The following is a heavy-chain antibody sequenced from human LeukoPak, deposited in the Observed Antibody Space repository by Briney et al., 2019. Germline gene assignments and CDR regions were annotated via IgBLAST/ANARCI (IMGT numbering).Heavy chain of an antibody. CDR2: IYPGDSDT. CDR3: ARSWVAGYGTVLDY. CDR1: GYSFSNYF. J-gene: IGHJ4*02. V-gene: IGHV5-51*01. Sequence: GESLKTSCKGSGYSFSNYFIAWVRQMPGKGLEWMGIIYPGDSDTTYSPSFQGQVAMSADKSISTAYLQWSSLKASDTAMYYCARSWVAGYGTVLDYWGQGTLVTVSS. D-gene: IGHD6-19*01.